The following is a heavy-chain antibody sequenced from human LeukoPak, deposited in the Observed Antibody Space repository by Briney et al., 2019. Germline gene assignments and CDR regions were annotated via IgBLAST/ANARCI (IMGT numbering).Heavy chain of an antibody. CDR3: AREGFRIFGVVTDDY. CDR2: IYYSGST. CDR1: GGSISSGDYY. Sequence: PSETLSLTCTVSGGSISSGDYYWSWIRQPPGKGLEWIGYIYYSGSTYYNPSLKSRVTISVDTSKNQFSLKLSSVTAADTAVYYCAREGFRIFGVVTDDYWGQGTLVTVSS. J-gene: IGHJ4*02. D-gene: IGHD3-3*01. V-gene: IGHV4-30-4*08.